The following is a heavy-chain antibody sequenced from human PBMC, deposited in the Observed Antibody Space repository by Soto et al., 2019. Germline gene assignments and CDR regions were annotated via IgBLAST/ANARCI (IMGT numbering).Heavy chain of an antibody. CDR1: GYTFTSYY. CDR2: INPSGGTS. V-gene: IGHV1-46*01. J-gene: IGHJ6*02. CDR3: ASDQKDRYDHNSQEYYYSGVDV. D-gene: IGHD3-22*01. Sequence: ASVKVSCKASGYTFTSYYIHWVRQAPGQGLEWMGVINPSGGTSTSAQKFQGRVTMTTDTSTSTASLELSSLRSKDTAVFYCASDQKDRYDHNSQEYYYSGVDVWGQGTMVTVSS.